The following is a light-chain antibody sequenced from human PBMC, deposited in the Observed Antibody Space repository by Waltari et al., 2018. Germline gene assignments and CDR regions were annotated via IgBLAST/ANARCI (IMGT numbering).Light chain of an antibody. J-gene: IGLJ1*01. CDR1: SRDIGAYNY. CDR2: EVS. V-gene: IGLV2-8*01. Sequence: QSALTQPPSASGSPGQSVTISCTGTSRDIGAYNYVSWYQQHPGKAPKRMIYEVSKRPSGVPDRFSGSKSGNTASLTVSGLQAEDEADYYCSSYAGSNNNVFGTGTKVTVL. CDR3: SSYAGSNNNV.